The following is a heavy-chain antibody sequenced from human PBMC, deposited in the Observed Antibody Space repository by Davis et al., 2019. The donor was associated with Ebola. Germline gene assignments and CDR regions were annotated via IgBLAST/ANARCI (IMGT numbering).Heavy chain of an antibody. J-gene: IGHJ4*02. CDR3: ARAYIATTVDY. CDR1: GGSFTYYY. V-gene: IGHV4-34*01. Sequence: MPGGSLSLTCAFYGGSFTYYYWSWIRQPPGKGLEWVGEFNHNGNTNYNPSLKSRVVISVDTSKNQFSLNLTSVTAADTAIYYCARAYIATTVDYWGQGTLVTVSS. CDR2: FNHNGNT. D-gene: IGHD1-26*01.